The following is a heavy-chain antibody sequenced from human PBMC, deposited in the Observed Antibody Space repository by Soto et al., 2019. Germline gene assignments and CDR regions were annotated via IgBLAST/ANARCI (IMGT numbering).Heavy chain of an antibody. J-gene: IGHJ6*02. V-gene: IGHV3-30*18. CDR3: AKDFGLIAARRNTNTMDV. CDR2: ISYDGSNK. D-gene: IGHD6-6*01. Sequence: PGGSLRLSCAASGFTFSSYGMHWVRQAPGKGLEWVAVISYDGSNKYYADSVKGRFTISRDNSKNTLYLQMNSLRAEDTAVYYCAKDFGLIAARRNTNTMDVWGQGTTVTVSS. CDR1: GFTFSSYG.